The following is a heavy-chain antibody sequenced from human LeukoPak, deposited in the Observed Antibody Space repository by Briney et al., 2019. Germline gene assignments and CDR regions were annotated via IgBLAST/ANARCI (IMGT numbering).Heavy chain of an antibody. CDR3: ARAQVTWIQLWFGVKYYFDY. CDR2: IKQDGSEK. J-gene: IGHJ4*02. V-gene: IGHV3-7*01. D-gene: IGHD5-18*01. Sequence: GGSLRLSCAASGFTFSSYWMSWVRQAPGKGLEWVANIKQDGSEKYYVDSVKGRFTISRDNAKNSLYLQMNSLRAEDTAVYGCARAQVTWIQLWFGVKYYFDYWGQGALVTVSS. CDR1: GFTFSSYW.